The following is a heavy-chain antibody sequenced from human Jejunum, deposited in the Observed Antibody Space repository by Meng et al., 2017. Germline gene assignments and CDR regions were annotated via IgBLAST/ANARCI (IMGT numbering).Heavy chain of an antibody. V-gene: IGHV4-61*03. CDR2: ISDSGTT. J-gene: IGHJ4*02. D-gene: IGHD5-24*01. CDR1: GGSVSSGFYY. Sequence: QVQLQESGPGLVRPLETLSLTCTVAGGSVSSGFYYWSWIRQPPGKGLEWIGYISDSGTTNYNPSLKSRVTMSVDTSKNHFSLKLTSVTAADTAVYFCARDSETYPTYFDYWGQGTLVTVSS. CDR3: ARDSETYPTYFDY.